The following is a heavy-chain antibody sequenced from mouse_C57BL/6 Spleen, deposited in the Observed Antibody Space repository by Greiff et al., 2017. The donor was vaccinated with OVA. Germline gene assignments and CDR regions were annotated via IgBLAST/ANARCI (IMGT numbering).Heavy chain of an antibody. CDR1: GYSITSGYY. CDR2: ISYDGSN. D-gene: IGHD3-3*01. J-gene: IGHJ2*01. V-gene: IGHV3-6*01. CDR3: AREPGQGTYYFDY. Sequence: DVQLQESGPGLVKPSQSLSLTCSVTGYSITSGYYWNWIRQFPGNKLEWMGYISYDGSNNYNPSLKNRISITRDTSKNQFFLKLNSVTTEDTATYYCAREPGQGTYYFDYWGQGTTLTVSS.